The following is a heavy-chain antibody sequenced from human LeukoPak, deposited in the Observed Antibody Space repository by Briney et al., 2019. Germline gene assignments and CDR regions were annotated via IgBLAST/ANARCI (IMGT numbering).Heavy chain of an antibody. CDR1: GFTFDDYA. D-gene: IGHD1-7*01. CDR3: ALDLITGTTTRSNYFDY. CDR2: ISWNSGSI. J-gene: IGHJ4*02. V-gene: IGHV3-9*01. Sequence: GGSLRLSCAASGFTFDDYAMHWVRQAPGKGLEWVSGISWNSGSIGYADSVKGRFTISRDNAKNSLNLQMNSLRAEDTAVYYCALDLITGTTTRSNYFDYWGQGTLVTVSS.